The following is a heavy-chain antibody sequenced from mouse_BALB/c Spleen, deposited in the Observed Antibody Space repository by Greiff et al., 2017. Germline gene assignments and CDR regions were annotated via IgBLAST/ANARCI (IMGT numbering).Heavy chain of an antibody. D-gene: IGHD3-2*01. Sequence: VQLQESGPGLVQPSQSLSITCTVSGFSLTSYGVHWVRQSPGKGLEWLGVIWSGGSTDYNAAFISRLSISKDNSKSQVFFKMNSLQADDTAIYYCARNGDSSGCFAYWGQGTLVTVSA. V-gene: IGHV2-4-1*01. CDR3: ARNGDSSGCFAY. CDR1: GFSLTSYG. J-gene: IGHJ3*01. CDR2: IWSGGST.